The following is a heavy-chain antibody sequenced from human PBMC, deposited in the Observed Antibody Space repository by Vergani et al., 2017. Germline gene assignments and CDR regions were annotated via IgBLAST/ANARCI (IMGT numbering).Heavy chain of an antibody. V-gene: IGHV1-3*01. CDR1: GYTFTSYA. Sequence: QVQLVQSGAEVKKPGASVKVSCKASGYTFTSYAMHWVRQAPGQRLEWMGWINAGNGNTKYAQKFQGRVTMTTDTSTSTAYMELRSLRSDDTAVYYCARGIVGATPAYYFDYWGQGTLVTVSS. CDR3: ARGIVGATPAYYFDY. D-gene: IGHD1-26*01. J-gene: IGHJ4*02. CDR2: INAGNGNT.